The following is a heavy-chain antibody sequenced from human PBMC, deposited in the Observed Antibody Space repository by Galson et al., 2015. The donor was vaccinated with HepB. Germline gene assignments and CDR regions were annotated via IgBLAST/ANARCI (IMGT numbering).Heavy chain of an antibody. CDR1: GYTFINYG. CDR3: ARAYYNSGGSLAWGPVRRNYFQYSYMDV. CDR2: ISANSGNT. J-gene: IGHJ6*03. D-gene: IGHD2-21*01. V-gene: IGHV1-18*01. Sequence: SVKVSCKAFGYTFINYGITWVRQAPGQGPEWVGWISANSGNTNYAQKVQGRVSMTVDTSTNTAYMELESLTSDDTAVYYCARAYYNSGGSLAWGPVRRNYFQYSYMDVWGRGTTVTVSS.